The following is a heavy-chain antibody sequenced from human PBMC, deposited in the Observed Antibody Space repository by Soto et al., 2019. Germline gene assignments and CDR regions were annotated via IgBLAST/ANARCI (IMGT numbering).Heavy chain of an antibody. CDR1: GYTFTSYG. CDR2: ISAYNGNT. V-gene: IGHV1-18*01. J-gene: IGHJ6*02. Sequence: QVQLVQSGAEVKKPGASVKVSCKASGYTFTSYGISWVRQAPGQGLEWMGWISAYNGNTNYAQKLQGRVTMTTDTSTSTGYIELRSLRSDDTAVYYCARDGRYCSGGSCYPDIYYYYYGMDVWGQGTTVTVSS. D-gene: IGHD2-15*01. CDR3: ARDGRYCSGGSCYPDIYYYYYGMDV.